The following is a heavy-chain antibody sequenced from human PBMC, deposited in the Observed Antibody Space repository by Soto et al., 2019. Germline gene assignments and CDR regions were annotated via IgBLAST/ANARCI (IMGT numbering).Heavy chain of an antibody. J-gene: IGHJ6*02. CDR3: SGKYNWNDVDYYYYCSMDV. CDR1: GYSFTSNG. CDR2: ISAYNGDT. D-gene: IGHD1-20*01. Sequence: QVHLVQSGAEVKKPGASVKVSCKASGYSFTSNGITWVRQPPGQGLEWMAWISAYNGDTHYAQMFQGRVTMTTDKSTSTTYMELRSLRSDDTAVYYCSGKYNWNDVDYYYYCSMDVWGQGTTVTVSS. V-gene: IGHV1-18*01.